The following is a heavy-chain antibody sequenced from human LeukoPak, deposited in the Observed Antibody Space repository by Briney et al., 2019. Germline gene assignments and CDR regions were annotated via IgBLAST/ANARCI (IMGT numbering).Heavy chain of an antibody. CDR3: ARDRFSPHH. V-gene: IGHV7-4-1*02. CDR1: GYTFTAYG. Sequence: GASVKVSCKASGYTFTAYGMNWVRQAPGQGLEWMGWINTITANPTYAQGFTGRFVFSLDTSVSTAYLQIISLKAEDTAMYYCARDRFSPHHWGQGTLVTVSS. J-gene: IGHJ5*02. CDR2: INTITANP.